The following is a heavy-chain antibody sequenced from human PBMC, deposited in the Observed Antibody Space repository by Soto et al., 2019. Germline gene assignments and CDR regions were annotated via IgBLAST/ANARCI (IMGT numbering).Heavy chain of an antibody. CDR3: TRGGNSNWFRGLDY. V-gene: IGHV3-74*01. CDR1: GFTFSSFW. D-gene: IGHD6-13*01. CDR2: VYTDGKTT. Sequence: EVQLVESGGGLVQPGGSLRLSCAASGFTFSSFWMHWVRQAPGKELVWVSRVYTDGKTTIYADSVKGRFTISRDNAKNTLYLQMNSLRAEDTAVYYCTRGGNSNWFRGLDYWGQGTLVTVSS. J-gene: IGHJ4*02.